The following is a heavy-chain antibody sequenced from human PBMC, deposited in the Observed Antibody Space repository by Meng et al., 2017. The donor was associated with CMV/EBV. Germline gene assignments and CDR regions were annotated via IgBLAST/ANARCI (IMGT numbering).Heavy chain of an antibody. Sequence: SETLSLTCTVSGGSISSSSYYWGWIRQPPGKGLEWIGSIYYSGSTYYNPSLKSRVTISVDTSKNQFSLKLSSVTAADTAVYYCARRDDFWSGYLNWGQVTLVTVSS. CDR2: IYYSGST. CDR1: GGSISSSSYY. J-gene: IGHJ4*02. V-gene: IGHV4-39*01. CDR3: ARRDDFWSGYLN. D-gene: IGHD3-3*01.